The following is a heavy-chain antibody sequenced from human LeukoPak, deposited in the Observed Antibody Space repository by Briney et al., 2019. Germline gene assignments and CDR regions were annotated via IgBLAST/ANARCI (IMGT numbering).Heavy chain of an antibody. CDR1: GFRFSVYG. CDR3: VKVLFRYFDQFDS. V-gene: IGHV3-30*02. D-gene: IGHD3-9*01. Sequence: PGGSLRLSCAVSGFRFSVYGMSWVRQAPGKGLQWVAFIRYDGSKTYYADSVKGRFIISRDNSNNTLALQINSLRVEDSGIYYCVKVLFRYFDQFDSWGQGTLVTVSS. J-gene: IGHJ4*02. CDR2: IRYDGSKT.